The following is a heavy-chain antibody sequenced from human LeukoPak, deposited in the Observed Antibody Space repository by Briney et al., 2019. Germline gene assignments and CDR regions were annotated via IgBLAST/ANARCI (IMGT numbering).Heavy chain of an antibody. CDR1: GFTFSSYS. CDR3: ARDGRLSFDY. CDR2: ISSSSSTI. Sequence: GGSLRLSCAASGFTFSSYSMNWVRQAPGKGLEWVSYISSSSSTIYYADPVKGRFTISRDNAKNSLYLQMNSLRAEDTAVYYCARDGRLSFDYWGQGTLVTVSS. D-gene: IGHD6-25*01. J-gene: IGHJ4*02. V-gene: IGHV3-48*01.